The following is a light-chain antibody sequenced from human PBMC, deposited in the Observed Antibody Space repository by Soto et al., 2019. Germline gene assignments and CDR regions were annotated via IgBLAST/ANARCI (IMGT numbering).Light chain of an antibody. Sequence: VMTQSASTLSVSPRERVTLSCRASQSVSSNLAWYQQKPGQAPRLLISGATTGATGIPPRFSASGSGTDFTLTVNSLQSEDIAVYYCQQYHNWPVTFGGGTKVDI. J-gene: IGKJ4*01. CDR3: QQYHNWPVT. V-gene: IGKV3-15*01. CDR2: GAT. CDR1: QSVSSN.